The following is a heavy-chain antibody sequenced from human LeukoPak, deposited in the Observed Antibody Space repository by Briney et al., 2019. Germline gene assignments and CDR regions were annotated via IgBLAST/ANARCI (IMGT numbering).Heavy chain of an antibody. CDR3: AKSAFSSSSGVSNYYGMDV. D-gene: IGHD6-6*01. CDR1: GFTFSSYA. V-gene: IGHV3-30-3*02. CDR2: ISYDGSNK. J-gene: IGHJ6*02. Sequence: GRSLRLSCAASGFTFSSYAMHWVRQAPGKGLEWAAVISYDGSNKYYADSVKGRFTISRDNSENTLYLQMNSLRAEDTAVYYCAKSAFSSSSGVSNYYGMDVWGQGTTVTVSS.